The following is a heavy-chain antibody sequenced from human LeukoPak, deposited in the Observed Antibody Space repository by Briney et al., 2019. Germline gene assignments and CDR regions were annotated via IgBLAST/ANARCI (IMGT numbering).Heavy chain of an antibody. J-gene: IGHJ3*02. V-gene: IGHV4-59*01. CDR2: IYYSGST. CDR3: ARDGYNDAFDI. D-gene: IGHD5-24*01. CDR1: GDSISSFY. Sequence: SETLSLTCTVSGDSISSFYWSWIRQPPGKTLEWNGYIYYSGSTNYNPALKSRVTISVDTSKNQFSLKLSSVTAADTAVYYCARDGYNDAFDIWGQGTMVTVSS.